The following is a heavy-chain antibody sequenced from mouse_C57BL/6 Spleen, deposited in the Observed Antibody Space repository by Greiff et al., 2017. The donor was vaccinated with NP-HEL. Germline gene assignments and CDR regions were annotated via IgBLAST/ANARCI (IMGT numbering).Heavy chain of an antibody. Sequence: EVQLQESGPELVKPGASVKISCKASGYSFTDYNMNWVKQSNGKSLEWIGVINPNYGTTSYNQKFKGKATLTVDQSSSTAYMQLNSLTSEDSAVYYCARWDYGSSHWYFDVWGTGTTVTVSS. V-gene: IGHV1-39*01. CDR3: ARWDYGSSHWYFDV. CDR1: GYSFTDYN. D-gene: IGHD1-1*01. CDR2: INPNYGTT. J-gene: IGHJ1*03.